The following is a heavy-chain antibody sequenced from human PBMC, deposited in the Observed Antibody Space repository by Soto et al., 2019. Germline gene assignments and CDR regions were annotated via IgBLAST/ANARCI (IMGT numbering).Heavy chain of an antibody. D-gene: IGHD6-6*01. V-gene: IGHV1-2*02. Sequence: SVKVSCKASGFSFTGYYIHWLRQAPGQGLEWMGWINAHSGGTEYAQKFQGRVTLTRDTSIATAYLTLTSLTSDDTALYYCAKDLTRQLAYWLDPCGQRTKGTVSA. CDR1: GFSFTGYY. J-gene: IGHJ5*02. CDR3: AKDLTRQLAYWLDP. CDR2: INAHSGGT.